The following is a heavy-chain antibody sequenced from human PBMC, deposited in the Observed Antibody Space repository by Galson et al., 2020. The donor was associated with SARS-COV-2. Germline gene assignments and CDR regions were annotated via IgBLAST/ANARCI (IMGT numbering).Heavy chain of an antibody. J-gene: IGHJ5*01. CDR1: NYA. CDR2: ILPIFGTA. D-gene: IGHD3-10*01. Sequence: NYAISWMRQAPGQGLEWMGGILPIFGTANYAQKFQGRVTITADESTSTAYMELSSLRSEDTAVYYCARSSITMVRDRVGFDCWGEGTLVTV. V-gene: IGHV1-69*01. CDR3: ARSSITMVRDRVGFDC.